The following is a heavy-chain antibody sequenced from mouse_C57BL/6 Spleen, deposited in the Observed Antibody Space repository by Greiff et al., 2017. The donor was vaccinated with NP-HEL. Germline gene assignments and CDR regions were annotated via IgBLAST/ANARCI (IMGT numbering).Heavy chain of an antibody. Sequence: VKLVESGPGLVAPSQSLSITCTVSGFSLTSYGVSWVRQPPGKGLEWLGVIWGDGSTNYHSALISRLSISKDNSKSQVFLKLNSLQTDDTATYYCAKPILYDYGAWFAYWGQGTLVTVSA. CDR2: IWGDGST. D-gene: IGHD2-4*01. CDR1: GFSLTSYG. V-gene: IGHV2-3*01. J-gene: IGHJ3*01. CDR3: AKPILYDYGAWFAY.